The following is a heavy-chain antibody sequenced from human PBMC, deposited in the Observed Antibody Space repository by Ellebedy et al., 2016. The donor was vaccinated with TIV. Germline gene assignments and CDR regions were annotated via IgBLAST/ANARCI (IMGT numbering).Heavy chain of an antibody. CDR1: GGSISSDTYY. V-gene: IGHV4-39*01. J-gene: IGHJ3*02. CDR3: ASERSQDNAFDI. Sequence: SETLSLXXTVSGGSISSDTYYWGWIRQPPGKGLEWIGTIYYSGSTYYNPSLKSRVTISADTSKNQFSLKLSSVTAADTAVYYCASERSQDNAFDIWGQGTMVTVSS. CDR2: IYYSGST.